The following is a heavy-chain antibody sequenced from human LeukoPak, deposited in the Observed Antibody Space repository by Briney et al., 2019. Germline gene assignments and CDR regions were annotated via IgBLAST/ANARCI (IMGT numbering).Heavy chain of an antibody. D-gene: IGHD4-17*01. CDR3: ARRLGGEDAFDI. CDR2: IGTAGDT. J-gene: IGHJ3*02. V-gene: IGHV3-13*01. Sequence: GGSLRLSCAASGFTFSSYDMHWVRQATGKGLEWVSAIGTAGDTYYPGSVKGRFAISRENAKNSLYLQMNSLRAGDTAVYYCARRLGGEDAFDIWGQGTMVTVSS. CDR1: GFTFSSYD.